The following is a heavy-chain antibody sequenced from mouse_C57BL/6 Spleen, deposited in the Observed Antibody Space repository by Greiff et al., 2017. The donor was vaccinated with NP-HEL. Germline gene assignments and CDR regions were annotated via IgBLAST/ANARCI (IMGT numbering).Heavy chain of an antibody. V-gene: IGHV3-6*01. D-gene: IGHD1-1*01. J-gene: IGHJ3*01. Sequence: EVQLQESGPGLVKPSQSLSLTCSVTGYSITSGYYWNWIRQFPGNKLEWMGYISYDGSNNYNPSLKNRISITRDTSKNQFFLKLNSVTTEDTATYYCARDYYYGSTPGFAYWGQGTLVTVSA. CDR3: ARDYYYGSTPGFAY. CDR2: ISYDGSN. CDR1: GYSITSGYY.